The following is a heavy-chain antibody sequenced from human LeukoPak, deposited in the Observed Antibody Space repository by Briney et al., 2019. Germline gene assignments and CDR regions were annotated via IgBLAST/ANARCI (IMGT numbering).Heavy chain of an antibody. CDR3: ARDEVIYSYGFNY. D-gene: IGHD5-18*01. CDR2: IYHSGST. V-gene: IGHV4-38-2*02. Sequence: SETLSLTCTVSGYSISSGYYWGWIRQPPGKGLEWIGSIYHSGSTYYNPSLKSRVTISVDTSKNQFSLKLSSVTAADTAVYYCARDEVIYSYGFNYWGQGTLVTVSS. CDR1: GYSISSGYY. J-gene: IGHJ4*02.